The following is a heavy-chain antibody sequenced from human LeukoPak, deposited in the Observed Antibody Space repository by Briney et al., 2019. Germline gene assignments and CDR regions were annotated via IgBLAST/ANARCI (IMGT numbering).Heavy chain of an antibody. CDR2: IYNSGNYI. CDR3: AARQGGAFEI. V-gene: IGHV3-21*01. CDR1: GFTFSAYS. J-gene: IGHJ3*02. D-gene: IGHD1-26*01. Sequence: GGSLRLSCAASGFTFSAYSMNWVRQPPGKGLEWVSSIYNSGNYIYYADSVKGRFTISRDNAKNSLYLEMNNQGVEDTAFYYCAARQGGAFEIWGQGTMVTVSS.